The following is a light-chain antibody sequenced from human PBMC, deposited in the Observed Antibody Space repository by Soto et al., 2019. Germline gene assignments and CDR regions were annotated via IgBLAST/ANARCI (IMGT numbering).Light chain of an antibody. J-gene: IGKJ5*01. CDR3: QQRSNWPIT. CDR2: DGS. CDR1: QSVRSN. Sequence: EIVMTQSPDTVYVSPGERATLSCRASQSVRSNLAWYQHKPGQAPRLLIYDGSTRALGIPARFSGSESGTEFTLTISSLQSEDFAVYYCQQRSNWPITFGQGTRLEIK. V-gene: IGKV3-15*01.